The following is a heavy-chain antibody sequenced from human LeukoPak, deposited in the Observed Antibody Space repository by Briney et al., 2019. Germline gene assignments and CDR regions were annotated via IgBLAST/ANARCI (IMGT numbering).Heavy chain of an antibody. CDR2: NYHSGST. CDR1: GYSISSGYY. D-gene: IGHD3-22*01. V-gene: IGHV4-38-2*02. J-gene: IGHJ4*02. CDR3: ARVTGYMIEDYFDS. Sequence: PSETLSLTCTVSGYSISSGYYWGWIRQPPGKGLEWIGSNYHSGSTYYNPSLKSRVTISVDTSKNQFSLQLNSVTPEDTAVYYCARVTGYMIEDYFDSWGQGTLVTVSS.